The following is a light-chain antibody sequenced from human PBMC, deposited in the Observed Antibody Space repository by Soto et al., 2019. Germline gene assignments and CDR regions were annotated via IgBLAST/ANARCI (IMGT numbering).Light chain of an antibody. CDR2: EVT. J-gene: IGLJ1*01. Sequence: QSALTQPPSASGSPGQSVSLSCTGTSSDVGGYNYVSWYQQYPGKAPKLIMYEVTKRPSWVPDRFSGSKSGNTASLSVFGLQAEDEADYYCCSYVGSNNYVFGTGT. CDR3: CSYVGSNNYV. V-gene: IGLV2-8*01. CDR1: SSDVGGYNY.